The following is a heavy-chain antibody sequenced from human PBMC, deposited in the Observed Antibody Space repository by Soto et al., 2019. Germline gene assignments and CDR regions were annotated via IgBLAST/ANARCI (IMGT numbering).Heavy chain of an antibody. CDR2: IDPSDSYT. D-gene: IGHD3-9*01. J-gene: IGHJ3*02. Sequence: GESLKISCKGSGYSFTSYWISWVRQMPGKGLEWMGRIDPSDSYTNYSPSFQGHVTISADKSISTAYLQWSSLKASDTAMYYCAGKVLRYFDWLNGAFDIWGQGTLVTVSS. CDR3: AGKVLRYFDWLNGAFDI. V-gene: IGHV5-10-1*01. CDR1: GYSFTSYW.